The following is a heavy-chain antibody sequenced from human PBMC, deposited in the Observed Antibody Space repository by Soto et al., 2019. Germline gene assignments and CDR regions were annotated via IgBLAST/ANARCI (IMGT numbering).Heavy chain of an antibody. V-gene: IGHV1-18*01. CDR2: ISGYSGQT. CDR1: GDSFSKFG. J-gene: IGHJ4*02. CDR3: ASDHSGPD. D-gene: IGHD6-25*01. Sequence: HVLLVQSGPEVRKPGASVNVSCMASGDSFSKFGINWVRQAPGQGLEWMGWISGYSGQTNYAQKFQGSVTMTRDTSTTTAYMELRTLRSDDTAVYFCASDHSGPDWGQGTLVTVSS.